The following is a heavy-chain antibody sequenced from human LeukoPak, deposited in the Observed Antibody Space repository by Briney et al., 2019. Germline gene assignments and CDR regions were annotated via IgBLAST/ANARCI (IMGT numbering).Heavy chain of an antibody. D-gene: IGHD3-3*01. V-gene: IGHV3-33*01. J-gene: IGHJ4*02. CDR2: IWYDGSNK. CDR1: GFTFSIYG. CDR3: ATSYDFWRGYHRLDY. Sequence: GGSLRLSCAAFGFTFSIYGMHWVRQAPGKGLEWVAVIWYDGSNKYYADSVKGRFTISRDNSKNTLYLQMNSLRAEDTAVYYCATSYDFWRGYHRLDYWGQGTLVTVSS.